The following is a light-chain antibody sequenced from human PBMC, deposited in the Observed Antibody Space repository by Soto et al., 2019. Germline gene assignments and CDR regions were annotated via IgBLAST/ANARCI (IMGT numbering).Light chain of an antibody. J-gene: IGKJ3*01. V-gene: IGKV3D-15*01. Sequence: EIAMTQSPATLSVSPGERATLSCRASQSVSSSYLAWYQQKPGQAPRLLIYGASSRATGIPDRFSGSGSGTEFTLTISSLQPDDFATYYCQQYNSYVTFGPGTKVDIK. CDR2: GAS. CDR3: QQYNSYVT. CDR1: QSVSSSY.